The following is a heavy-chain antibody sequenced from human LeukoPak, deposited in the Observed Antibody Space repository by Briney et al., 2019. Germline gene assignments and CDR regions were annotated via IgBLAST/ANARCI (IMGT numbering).Heavy chain of an antibody. Sequence: SETLSLTCAVSGGSISSYYWSWIRQPPGKGLEWLGDIYYTGTTKYNPSLKSRVTISVDTSKNQFSLKLSSVTAADTAVYYCAREDAPYYDSSGYWDAFDIWGQGTMVTVSS. J-gene: IGHJ3*02. CDR2: IYYTGTT. CDR1: GGSISSYY. CDR3: AREDAPYYDSSGYWDAFDI. V-gene: IGHV4-59*12. D-gene: IGHD3-22*01.